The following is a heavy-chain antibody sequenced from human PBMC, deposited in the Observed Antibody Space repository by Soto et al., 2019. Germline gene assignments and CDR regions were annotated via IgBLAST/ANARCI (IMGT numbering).Heavy chain of an antibody. Sequence: QVQLVQSGAEVKKPGASVKVSCKTSGYTFTSYGISWVRQAPGQGLEWMGWISAYNGNTNYAQKLQGRVTMTTDTXTSTVYMELRSRRSDDTAVYYCARDHVVRGNYYDYWGQGTLVTVSS. CDR3: ARDHVVRGNYYDY. D-gene: IGHD1-26*01. V-gene: IGHV1-18*01. J-gene: IGHJ4*02. CDR1: GYTFTSYG. CDR2: ISAYNGNT.